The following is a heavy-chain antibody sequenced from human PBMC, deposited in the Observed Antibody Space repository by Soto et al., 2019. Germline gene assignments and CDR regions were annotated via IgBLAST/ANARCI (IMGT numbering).Heavy chain of an antibody. V-gene: IGHV1-69*02. D-gene: IGHD2-2*01. CDR3: ARWDCSSTSCSFDP. CDR2: IIPILGIA. Sequence: QVQLVQSGAEVKKPGSSVKVSCKASGGTFSSYTISWVRQAPGQGLEWMGRIIPILGIANYAQKFQGRVTITADKXXSTAYMELSSLRSEDTAVYYCARWDCSSTSCSFDPWGQGTLVTVSS. CDR1: GGTFSSYT. J-gene: IGHJ5*02.